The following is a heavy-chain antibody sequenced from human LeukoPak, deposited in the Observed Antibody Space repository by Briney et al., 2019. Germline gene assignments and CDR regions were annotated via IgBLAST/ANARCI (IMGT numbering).Heavy chain of an antibody. CDR2: INAGNANT. D-gene: IGHD3-22*01. CDR1: GYSFTSYA. V-gene: IGHV1-3*01. J-gene: IGHJ6*02. Sequence: GASVKVSCKASGYSFTSYAVHWVRQAPGQKLEWMGWINAGNANTKYSQKFQGRVTFTSDTSADTAYMELNSLRSEDTAVYYCARNGVTTPGMDVWGQGTTVSVS. CDR3: ARNGVTTPGMDV.